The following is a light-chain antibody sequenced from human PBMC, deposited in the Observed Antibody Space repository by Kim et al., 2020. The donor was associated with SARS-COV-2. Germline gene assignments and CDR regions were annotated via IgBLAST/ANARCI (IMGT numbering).Light chain of an antibody. CDR2: RDS. CDR3: QVWDSSTVV. J-gene: IGLJ2*01. V-gene: IGLV3-9*01. CDR1: NIGSKN. Sequence: SVALGQTARITCGGNNIGSKNVHWYQHKPGQDPVLVIYRDSNRPSGIPERFSGSNSGNTATLTISRAQAGDEADYYCQVWDSSTVVFGGGTQLTVL.